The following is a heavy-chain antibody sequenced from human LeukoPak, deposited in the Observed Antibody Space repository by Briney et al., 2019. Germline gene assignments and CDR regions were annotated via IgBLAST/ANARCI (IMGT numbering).Heavy chain of an antibody. CDR1: GFTFSSYA. V-gene: IGHV3-23*01. CDR2: ISGTGAGT. J-gene: IGHJ4*02. Sequence: GGSLRLSCAASGFTFSSYAMSWVRQAPGKGLEWVSAISGTGAGTYYADSVKGRFTISRDNSKNTLYLQMNSLRAEDTAVYYCAKEPEYDYSNSYFDYWGQGTLVTVSS. CDR3: AKEPEYDYSNSYFDY. D-gene: IGHD4-11*01.